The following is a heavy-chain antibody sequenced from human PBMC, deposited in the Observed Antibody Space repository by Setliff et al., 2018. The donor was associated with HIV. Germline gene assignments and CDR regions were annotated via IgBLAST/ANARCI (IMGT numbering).Heavy chain of an antibody. J-gene: IGHJ4*02. CDR2: IGGRFDT. CDR1: GFTFSDYS. Sequence: GGSLRLSCAASGFTFSDYSMNWVRQAPGKGLEWVSFIGGRFDTYYADSVKGRFTISRDNSKNTLYLQMNSLRAEDTAVCYCAKARDGTSVAVSSDWGQGALVT. V-gene: IGHV3-48*01. CDR3: AKARDGTSVAVSSD. D-gene: IGHD1-26*01.